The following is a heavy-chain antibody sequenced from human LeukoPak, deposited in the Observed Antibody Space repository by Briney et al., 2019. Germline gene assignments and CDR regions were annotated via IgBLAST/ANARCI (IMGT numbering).Heavy chain of an antibody. Sequence: GGSLRLSCAASGFTFSSYAMSWVRQAPGKGLEWVSSISGSGSNTFYADSVKGRFTISRDNSRNTLFLQMNSLRAEDTAVYYCAKSGGVRFDPWGQGTLVTVSS. D-gene: IGHD3-16*01. CDR3: AKSGGVRFDP. CDR1: GFTFSSYA. V-gene: IGHV3-23*01. J-gene: IGHJ5*02. CDR2: ISGSGSNT.